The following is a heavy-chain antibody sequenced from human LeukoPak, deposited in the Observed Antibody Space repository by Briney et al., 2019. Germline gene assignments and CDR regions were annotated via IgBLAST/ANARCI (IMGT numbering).Heavy chain of an antibody. CDR2: IYPGDSDT. CDR1: GYSFTRYW. Sequence: GESLKISCKGSGYSFTRYWIGWVRQMPGKGLEWMGIIYPGDSDTRYSPSFQGQVTISADKSISTAYLQWSSLKASDTAMYYWARVVVAATPDYYYYMDVWGKGTTVTISS. CDR3: ARVVVAATPDYYYYMDV. D-gene: IGHD2-15*01. J-gene: IGHJ6*03. V-gene: IGHV5-51*01.